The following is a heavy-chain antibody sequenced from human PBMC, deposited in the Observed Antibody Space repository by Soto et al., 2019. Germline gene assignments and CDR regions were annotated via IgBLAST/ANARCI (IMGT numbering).Heavy chain of an antibody. CDR1: GYTFTSYG. V-gene: IGHV1-18*01. J-gene: IGHJ4*02. CDR2: ISAYNGNT. Sequence: QVQLVQSGAEVKKPGASVKVSCKASGYTFTSYGISWVRQAPGQGLEWMGWISAYNGNTNYAQKLQGRVTMTTDTSTSTAYMELRSLRSDDPSVYYCARILGGRLDFGYADTLDYLGQGTLVTVSS. D-gene: IGHD5-12*01. CDR3: ARILGGRLDFGYADTLDY.